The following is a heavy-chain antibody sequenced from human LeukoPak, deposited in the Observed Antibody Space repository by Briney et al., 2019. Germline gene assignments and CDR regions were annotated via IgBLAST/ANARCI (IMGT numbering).Heavy chain of an antibody. CDR2: ISYDGSNK. J-gene: IGHJ3*02. V-gene: IGHV3-30-3*01. D-gene: IGHD2-21*02. CDR1: GFTLSSYA. Sequence: GSLRLSCAASGFTLSSYAMHWVRQAPGKGLEWVAVISYDGSNKYYADSVKGRFTISRDNSKNTLYLQMNSLRAEDTAVYYCARDLYCGGDCTDAFDIWGQGTMVTVSS. CDR3: ARDLYCGGDCTDAFDI.